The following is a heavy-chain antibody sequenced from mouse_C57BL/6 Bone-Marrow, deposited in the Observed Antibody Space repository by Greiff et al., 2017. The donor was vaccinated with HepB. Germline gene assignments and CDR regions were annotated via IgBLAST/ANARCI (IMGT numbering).Heavy chain of an antibody. D-gene: IGHD2-4*01. Sequence: QVQLKQSGAELARPGASVKLSCKASGYTFTSYGVSWVKQRTGQGLEWIGEIYPRSGNTYYNEKFKGKATLTADKSSSTAYMELRGLTSADSAVYFCASLSRERIYYDYDEGHFDYWGQGTTLTVSS. V-gene: IGHV1-81*01. CDR3: ASLSRERIYYDYDEGHFDY. CDR1: GYTFTSYG. CDR2: IYPRSGNT. J-gene: IGHJ2*01.